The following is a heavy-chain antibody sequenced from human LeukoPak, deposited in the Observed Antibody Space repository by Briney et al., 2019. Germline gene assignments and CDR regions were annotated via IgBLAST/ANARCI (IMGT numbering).Heavy chain of an antibody. CDR2: IYNSGTT. D-gene: IGHD2-15*01. Sequence: GGSQRLSCAASGFSVSTNYMSWVRQAPGKGLEWVAVIYNSGTTKYADSVKGRFTIARDSSENTLYLQMNSLRAEDTAVYYCARGWEWWDYWGQGTRVTVSS. J-gene: IGHJ4*02. CDR3: ARGWEWWDY. CDR1: GFSVSTNY. V-gene: IGHV3-53*01.